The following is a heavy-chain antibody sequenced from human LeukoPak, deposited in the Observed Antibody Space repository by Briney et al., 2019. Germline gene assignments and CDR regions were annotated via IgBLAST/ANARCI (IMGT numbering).Heavy chain of an antibody. CDR1: GFTFSSYG. CDR3: AKDLAYYYDSSGYYGTNAFDI. D-gene: IGHD3-22*01. V-gene: IGHV3-23*01. Sequence: GGTLRLSCAASGFTFSSYGMSWARQAPGKGLEWVSAISGSGGSTYYADSVKGRFTISRDNSKNTLYLQMNSLRAEDTAVYYCAKDLAYYYDSSGYYGTNAFDIWGQGTMVTVSS. CDR2: ISGSGGST. J-gene: IGHJ3*02.